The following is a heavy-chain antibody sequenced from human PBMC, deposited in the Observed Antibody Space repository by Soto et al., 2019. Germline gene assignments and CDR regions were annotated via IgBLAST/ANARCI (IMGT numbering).Heavy chain of an antibody. CDR1: GFSFSSIGEG. J-gene: IGHJ6*02. Sequence: QITLKESGPTLVKPTQTLTLTCTFPGFSFSSIGEGVGWIRQPPGKALEWLALIYWDDDKRYSPSLKSRLTIPKDPSKNPVVLKMANMDPVDTAPYYCVPSRCGCDCLQSYSSHSYYGLDVWGQGTTVTVSS. CDR2: IYWDDDK. CDR3: VPSRCGCDCLQSYSSHSYYGLDV. D-gene: IGHD2-21*02. V-gene: IGHV2-5*02.